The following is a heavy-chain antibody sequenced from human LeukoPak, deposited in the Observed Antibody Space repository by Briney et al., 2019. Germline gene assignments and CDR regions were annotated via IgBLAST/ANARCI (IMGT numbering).Heavy chain of an antibody. CDR3: ARRTYSSGWYGY. CDR2: VNHSGST. D-gene: IGHD6-19*01. V-gene: IGHV4-34*01. Sequence: KASETLSLTCAVYGGPFSGYYGSCIRQPPGKGLEWIGEVNHSGSTNYNPSLKSRVTISVDTSKNQFSLKLSSVTAADTAVYYCARRTYSSGWYGYWGQGTLVTVSS. J-gene: IGHJ4*02. CDR1: GGPFSGYY.